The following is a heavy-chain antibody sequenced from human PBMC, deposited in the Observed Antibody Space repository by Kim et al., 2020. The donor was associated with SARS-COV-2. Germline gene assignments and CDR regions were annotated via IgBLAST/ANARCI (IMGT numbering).Heavy chain of an antibody. CDR1: GGSISSYY. J-gene: IGHJ2*01. D-gene: IGHD3-3*01. V-gene: IGHV4-59*01. CDR2: IYYSGST. CDR3: ARDHREWLQYTANWYFDL. Sequence: SETLSLTCTVSGGSISSYYWSWIRQPPGKGLEWIGYIYYSGSTNYNPSLKSRVTISVDTSKNQFSRKLSSVTAADTAVYYCARDHREWLQYTANWYFDLWGRGTLVTVSS.